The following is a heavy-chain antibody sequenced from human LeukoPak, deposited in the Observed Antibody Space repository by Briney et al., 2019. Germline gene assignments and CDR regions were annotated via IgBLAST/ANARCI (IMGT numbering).Heavy chain of an antibody. CDR2: FYYGGNT. CDR3: ATSSSWYRFDF. Sequence: SETLSLTCTVSGGSISTTTTSYWAWIRQPPGKGMEWIGSFYYGGNTNYSPSLKSRVTIVIDTSKNQFSLNLSSVTAADTAMYYCATSSSWYRFDFWGQGTLVTVSS. V-gene: IGHV4-39*01. D-gene: IGHD6-13*01. J-gene: IGHJ4*02. CDR1: GGSISTTTTSY.